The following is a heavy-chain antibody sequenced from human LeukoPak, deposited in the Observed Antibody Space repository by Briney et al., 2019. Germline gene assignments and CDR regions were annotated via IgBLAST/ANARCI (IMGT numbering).Heavy chain of an antibody. J-gene: IGHJ4*02. D-gene: IGHD1-26*01. Sequence: GGSLRLSCSASGFTFNTYAIHWVRQAPGKGLEYVSAISGNGGGTYYADSVKGRFLISRDNAKNMLYLQMSSLRTEDTAVYYCVKGYSGSYHALSYFDQWGQGTLVSVSS. CDR1: GFTFNTYA. CDR3: VKGYSGSYHALSYFDQ. CDR2: ISGNGGGT. V-gene: IGHV3-64D*09.